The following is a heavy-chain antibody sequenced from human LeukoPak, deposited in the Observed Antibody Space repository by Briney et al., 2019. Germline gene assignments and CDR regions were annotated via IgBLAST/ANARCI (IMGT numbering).Heavy chain of an antibody. Sequence: PSETLSLTCTVSGGSISSYYWSWIRQPPGKGLEWIGYIYYSGSTNYNPSLKSRVTISVDTSKNQFSLKLSSVTAEDTAVYYCARVSSGWYAYYYYYMDVWGKGTTVTVSS. D-gene: IGHD6-19*01. CDR1: GGSISSYY. CDR3: ARVSSGWYAYYYYYMDV. V-gene: IGHV4-59*01. J-gene: IGHJ6*03. CDR2: IYYSGST.